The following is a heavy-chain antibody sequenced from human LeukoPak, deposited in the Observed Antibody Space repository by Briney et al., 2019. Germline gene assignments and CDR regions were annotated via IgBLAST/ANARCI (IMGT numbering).Heavy chain of an antibody. Sequence: ASVNVSCKASGYTFSGYYMHWVRQAPGQGLEWMGWIDPNSGGTNYAQKLQGRVTMTRDTSISTAYMELSRLRSDDTAVYYCARVRIAAAGGADYYFDYWGQGTLVTVSS. D-gene: IGHD6-13*01. CDR1: GYTFSGYY. J-gene: IGHJ4*02. CDR2: IDPNSGGT. CDR3: ARVRIAAAGGADYYFDY. V-gene: IGHV1-2*02.